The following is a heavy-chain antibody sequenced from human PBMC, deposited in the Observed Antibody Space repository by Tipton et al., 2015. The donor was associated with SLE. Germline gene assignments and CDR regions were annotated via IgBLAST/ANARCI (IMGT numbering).Heavy chain of an antibody. CDR3: ARVPVARHYFDY. D-gene: IGHD2-15*01. CDR1: GGSINSYY. J-gene: IGHJ4*02. Sequence: TLSLTCTVSGGSINSYYWSWIRQPPGKGLEWIGNIYYSGSTNYNPSLKSRVTISVDTSKNQFSLKLSSVTAADTAVYYCARVPVARHYFDYWGQGTLVTVSS. V-gene: IGHV4-59*01. CDR2: IYYSGST.